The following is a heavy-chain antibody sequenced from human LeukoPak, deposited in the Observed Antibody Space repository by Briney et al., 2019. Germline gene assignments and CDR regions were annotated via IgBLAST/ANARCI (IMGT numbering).Heavy chain of an antibody. CDR3: ARRIAAAGTFDY. CDR2: IYYSGST. CDR1: GGSISSGGYY. Sequence: PSQTLSLTCTVSGGSISSGGYYWSWIRQHPGKGLEWIGYIYYSGSTYYNPSLKSRVTISVDTSKNQFSLKLSSVTAADTAVYCCARRIAAAGTFDYWGQGTLVTVSS. D-gene: IGHD6-13*01. V-gene: IGHV4-31*03. J-gene: IGHJ4*02.